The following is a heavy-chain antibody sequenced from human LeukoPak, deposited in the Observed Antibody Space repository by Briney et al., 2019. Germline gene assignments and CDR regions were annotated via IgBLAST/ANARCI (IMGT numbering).Heavy chain of an antibody. J-gene: IGHJ3*02. CDR1: GFTFSSYS. V-gene: IGHV3-21*01. D-gene: IGHD2-15*01. CDR3: ASITGYCSGGSCYVALKSGSNAFDI. CDR2: ISSSSSYI. Sequence: KSGGSLRLSCAASGFTFSSYSMNWVRQAPGKGLEWVSSISSSSSYIYYADSVKGRFTISRDNAKNSLYLQMNSLRAEDTAVYYCASITGYCSGGSCYVALKSGSNAFDIWGQGTMVTVSS.